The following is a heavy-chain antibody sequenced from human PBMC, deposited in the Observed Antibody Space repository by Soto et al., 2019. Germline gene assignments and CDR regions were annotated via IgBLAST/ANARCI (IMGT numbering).Heavy chain of an antibody. CDR1: GFNLSTYG. Sequence: GGSLRLSCTASGFNLSTYGVHWVHQPPGKGLEWVAVVSFDGRNKYYAGSVEGRFTISRDNSKKTLYLHMNSLRAEDTAVYYCAKEGFYDRTGYYPFDSWGQGTLVTVSS. CDR3: AKEGFYDRTGYYPFDS. J-gene: IGHJ4*02. D-gene: IGHD3-22*01. CDR2: VSFDGRNK. V-gene: IGHV3-30*18.